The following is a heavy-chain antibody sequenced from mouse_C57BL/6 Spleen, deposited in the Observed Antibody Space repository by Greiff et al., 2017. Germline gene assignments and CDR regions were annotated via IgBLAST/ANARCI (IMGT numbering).Heavy chain of an antibody. V-gene: IGHV1-50*01. CDR1: GYTFTSYW. CDR3: ARYDYGWFAY. D-gene: IGHD2-4*01. J-gene: IGHJ3*01. CDR2: IDPSDSYT. Sequence: VQLKQPGAELVKPGASVKLSCKASGYTFTSYWMQWVKQRPGQGLEWIGEIDPSDSYTNYNQKFKGKATLTVDTSSSTAYMQLSSLTSEDSAVYYCARYDYGWFAYWGQGTLVTVSA.